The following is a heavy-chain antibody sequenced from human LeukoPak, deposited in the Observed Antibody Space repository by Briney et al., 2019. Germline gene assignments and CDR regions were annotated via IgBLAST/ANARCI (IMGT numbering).Heavy chain of an antibody. Sequence: GGSLRLSCAASGFTFSSYGMHWVRQAPGKGLEWVAVISHDGSEKYYADSVKGRFTISRDNSKNTLYLQMNSLRAEDTAVYYCARVYGSGSYYYHYAMDVWGQGTTVTVSS. V-gene: IGHV3-33*05. CDR1: GFTFSSYG. CDR3: ARVYGSGSYYYHYAMDV. CDR2: ISHDGSEK. J-gene: IGHJ6*02. D-gene: IGHD3-10*01.